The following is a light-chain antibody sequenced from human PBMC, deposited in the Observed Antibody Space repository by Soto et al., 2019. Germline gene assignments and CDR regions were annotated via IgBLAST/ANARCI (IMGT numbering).Light chain of an antibody. V-gene: IGLV9-49*01. J-gene: IGLJ1*01. CDR1: SDYSNYT. CDR2: VGTGGIVE. CDR3: GADLGSESNSVYV. Sequence: QSVLTQPPSASASLGASVTLTCTLSSDYSNYTVDWYQQRPGEGPRFVMRVGTGGIVESKGDGIPDRFSVLGSGLSRSLTSKNIQIEDESDYLCGADLGSESNSVYVFGSGTKFTVL.